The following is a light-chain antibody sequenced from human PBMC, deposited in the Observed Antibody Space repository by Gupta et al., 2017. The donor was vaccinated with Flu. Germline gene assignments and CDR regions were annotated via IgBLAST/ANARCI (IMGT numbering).Light chain of an antibody. J-gene: IGKJ2*02. CDR1: QEISNY. V-gene: IGKV1-33*01. CDR3: QQKDTLPCT. Sequence: DIQMTQSPSSLSASLGDRVTITCQASQEISNYLDWYQQKPGKAPKLLIYDASKGETGVPSRFSGSGSGTDFTFTIISRQPEDIATYYCQQKDTLPCTFGQGTKLEIK. CDR2: DAS.